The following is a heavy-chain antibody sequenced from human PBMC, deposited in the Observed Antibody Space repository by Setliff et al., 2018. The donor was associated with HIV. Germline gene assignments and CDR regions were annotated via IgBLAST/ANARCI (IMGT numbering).Heavy chain of an antibody. CDR1: GFTFSNYW. V-gene: IGHV3-7*01. CDR3: WSGYTSGR. D-gene: IGHD6-19*01. CDR2: INQDGSEK. Sequence: LRLSCAASGFTFSNYWMSWVRQAPGKGLEWVAHINQDGSEKNHVDSVKGRFTISRDNAKSSLYLQMDSLRVEDTSVYYCWSGYTSGRWGQGTLVTVS. J-gene: IGHJ4*02.